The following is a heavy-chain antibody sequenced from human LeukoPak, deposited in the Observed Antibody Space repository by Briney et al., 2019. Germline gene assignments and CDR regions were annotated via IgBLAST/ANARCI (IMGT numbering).Heavy chain of an antibody. CDR3: AVGRLRLGDQYYFDY. Sequence: GGSLRLSCAASGFTFSNNAMSWVRQAPGKGLEWVSAISGSGSDTYYADSVKGGFTISRDNTKNTLYLQMNSLSAEDAAVYYCAVGRLRLGDQYYFDYWGQGTLVTVSS. D-gene: IGHD3-16*01. CDR2: ISGSGSDT. V-gene: IGHV3-23*01. J-gene: IGHJ4*02. CDR1: GFTFSNNA.